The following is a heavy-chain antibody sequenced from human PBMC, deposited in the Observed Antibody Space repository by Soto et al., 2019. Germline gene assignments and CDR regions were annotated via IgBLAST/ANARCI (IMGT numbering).Heavy chain of an antibody. D-gene: IGHD3-22*01. CDR2: SRDKAQGYST. CDR3: VRATFFSDSSGYNRCFEY. Sequence: GGSLRLSCACSVFTLSDHYIDCVRHSPGKCLEWVGRSRDKAQGYSTAYAASVKGRFTTSRDESQNSVYLQMHSLKTEDTAVYYCVRATFFSDSSGYNRCFEYWGHGTLVIVSS. CDR1: VFTLSDHY. J-gene: IGHJ4*01. V-gene: IGHV3-72*01.